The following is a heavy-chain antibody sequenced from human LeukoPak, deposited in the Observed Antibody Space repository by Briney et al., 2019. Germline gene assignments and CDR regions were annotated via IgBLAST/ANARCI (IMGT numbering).Heavy chain of an antibody. J-gene: IGHJ4*02. D-gene: IGHD5-12*01. V-gene: IGHV3-23*01. Sequence: GGSLSLSCAASGFTFSSYWMSWVRQAPGKGLEWVSAISGSGGSTYYADSVKGRFTISRDNTKNTLYLQMNSLRAEDTAVYYCAKDPVDIVATTDTYFDYWGQGTLVTVSS. CDR3: AKDPVDIVATTDTYFDY. CDR1: GFTFSSYW. CDR2: ISGSGGST.